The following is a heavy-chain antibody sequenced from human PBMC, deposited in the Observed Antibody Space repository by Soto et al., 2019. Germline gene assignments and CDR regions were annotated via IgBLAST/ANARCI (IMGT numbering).Heavy chain of an antibody. CDR1: GFTFSSYW. J-gene: IGHJ4*02. Sequence: HPGGSLRLSCAASGFTFSSYWMSWVRQAPGKGREGVANIKQDGGEKYYVDSVKGRFTISRDNAKNSLYLQMNSLSAEDTAVYYCARESYGGYFRYWGQGTLVTVSS. CDR3: ARESYGGYFRY. V-gene: IGHV3-7*01. CDR2: IKQDGGEK. D-gene: IGHD2-15*01.